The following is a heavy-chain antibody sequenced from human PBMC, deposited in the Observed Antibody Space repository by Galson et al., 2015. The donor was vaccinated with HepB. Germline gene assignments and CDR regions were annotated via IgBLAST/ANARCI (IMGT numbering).Heavy chain of an antibody. CDR3: ARQSSSGGDPYSTPDY. CDR1: GGSLSSRSFF. CDR2: IYFSWDA. J-gene: IGHJ4*02. D-gene: IGHD2-21*02. V-gene: IGHV4-39*01. Sequence: SENPFLTRTVSGGSLSSRSFFLGWVRQPPRKGREGVGDIYFSWDAYYNPSLKSRLTISVDTSKNQFSLNLNSVTAADTAVYYCARQSSSGGDPYSTPDYWGQGTLVTVSS.